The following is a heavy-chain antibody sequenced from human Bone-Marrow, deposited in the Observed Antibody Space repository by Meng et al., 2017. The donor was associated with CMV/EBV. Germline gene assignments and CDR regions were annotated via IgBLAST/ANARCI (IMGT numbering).Heavy chain of an antibody. CDR3: AAGTGRSDFDY. J-gene: IGHJ4*02. CDR1: GFTFSSYW. D-gene: IGHD1-1*01. CDR2: IKQDGSEK. V-gene: IGHV3-7*03. Sequence: GESLKISCAASGFTFSSYWMSWVRQAPGKGLEWVANIKQDGSEKYYVDSVKGRFTISRDNAKNSLYLQMNSLRAEDTALYYCAAGTGRSDFDYWGQGTLVTVSS.